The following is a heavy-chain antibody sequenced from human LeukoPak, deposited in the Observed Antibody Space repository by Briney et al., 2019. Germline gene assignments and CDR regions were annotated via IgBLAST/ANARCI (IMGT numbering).Heavy chain of an antibody. J-gene: IGHJ6*02. CDR1: GGTFSSYA. D-gene: IGHD2-15*01. Sequence: SVKVSCKASGGTFSSYAISWVRQTPGQGLEWMGGIIPIFGTANYAQKFQGRVTITADESTSTAYMELSSLRSEDTAVYYCARVGYCSGGSCYKYYYYGMDVWGQGTTVTVSS. CDR2: IIPIFGTA. CDR3: ARVGYCSGGSCYKYYYYGMDV. V-gene: IGHV1-69*13.